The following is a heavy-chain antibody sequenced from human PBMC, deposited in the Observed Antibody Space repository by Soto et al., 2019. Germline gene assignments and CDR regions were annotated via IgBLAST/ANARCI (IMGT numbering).Heavy chain of an antibody. CDR3: ARDHCSSTSCYRRSFYYGMDV. J-gene: IGHJ6*02. CDR2: IIPIFGTA. CDR1: GGTFSSYA. V-gene: IGHV1-69*13. Sequence: SVKVSCKASGGTFSSYAISWVRQAPGQGLEWMGGIIPIFGTANYAQKFQGRVTITADESTSTAYMELSSLRSEDTAVYYCARDHCSSTSCYRRSFYYGMDVWGQGTTVTVSS. D-gene: IGHD2-2*01.